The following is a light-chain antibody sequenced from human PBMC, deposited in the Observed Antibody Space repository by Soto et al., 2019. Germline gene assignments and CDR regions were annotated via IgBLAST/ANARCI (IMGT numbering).Light chain of an antibody. CDR1: SSDVGGYNY. CDR2: EVS. V-gene: IGLV2-14*01. CDR3: SSYTSSSTWV. J-gene: IGLJ3*02. Sequence: QSALTQPASVSGSPGQSITISCTGTSSDVGGYNYVSWYQQHPGKAPKLMIYEVSSRPSGVSNRFSGSKSGNTASLTISGLQADDEADYYCSSYTSSSTWVFGGGTKVTVL.